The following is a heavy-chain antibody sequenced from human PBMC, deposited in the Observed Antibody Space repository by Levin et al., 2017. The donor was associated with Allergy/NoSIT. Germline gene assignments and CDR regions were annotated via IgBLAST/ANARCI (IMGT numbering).Heavy chain of an antibody. D-gene: IGHD2-8*01. CDR3: ARGSRASCAGSLCYQSDY. J-gene: IGHJ4*02. V-gene: IGHV3-23*01. CDR2: ISGSGGST. Sequence: GGSLRLSCAASGFTFSSYVMTWVRQGPGKGLEWVSTISGSGGSTYYADSVKGRFTISRDNSKNTVFLQMNSLRVEDTAVYYCARGSRASCAGSLCYQSDYWGLGTLVTVSS. CDR1: GFTFSSYV.